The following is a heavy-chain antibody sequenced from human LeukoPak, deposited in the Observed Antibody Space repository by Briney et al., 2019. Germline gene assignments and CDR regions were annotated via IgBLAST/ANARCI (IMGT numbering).Heavy chain of an antibody. V-gene: IGHV5-51*01. CDR1: GYRFSRYW. D-gene: IGHD3-9*01. CDR3: ARGTYFDWLLPYYFDY. Sequence: GESLKISCKGSGYRFSRYWIGWVRQMPGKGLEWMGIIYPGDSDTRYSPSFQGQVTISADKSISTAYLQWSSLKASDTAMYYCARGTYFDWLLPYYFDYWGQGTLVTVSS. CDR2: IYPGDSDT. J-gene: IGHJ4*02.